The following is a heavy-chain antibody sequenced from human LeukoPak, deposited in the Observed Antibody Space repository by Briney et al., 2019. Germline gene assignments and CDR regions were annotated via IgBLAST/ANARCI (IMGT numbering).Heavy chain of an antibody. Sequence: PSETLSLTCTVSGGSISSSSYYWGWIRQPPGKGLKWIGSIYYSGSTYYNPSLKSRVTISVDTSKNQFSLKLSSVTAADTAVYYCARIPTYYYDSSGYSRRIYNWFDPWGQGALVTVSS. CDR2: IYYSGST. CDR1: GGSISSSSYY. D-gene: IGHD3-22*01. J-gene: IGHJ5*02. CDR3: ARIPTYYYDSSGYSRRIYNWFDP. V-gene: IGHV4-39*07.